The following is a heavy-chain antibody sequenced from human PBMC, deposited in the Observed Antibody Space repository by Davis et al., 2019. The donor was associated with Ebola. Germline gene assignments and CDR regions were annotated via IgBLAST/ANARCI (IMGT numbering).Heavy chain of an antibody. J-gene: IGHJ4*02. V-gene: IGHV4-4*02. Sequence: GSLRLSCAVSGGSISSSNWWSWVRQPPGKGLEWIGEIYHSGSTNYNPSLKSRVTISVDKSKNQFSLKLSSVTAADTAVYYCARDPGYSSGWYFDYWSQGTLVTVSS. D-gene: IGHD6-19*01. CDR2: IYHSGST. CDR3: ARDPGYSSGWYFDY. CDR1: GGSISSSNW.